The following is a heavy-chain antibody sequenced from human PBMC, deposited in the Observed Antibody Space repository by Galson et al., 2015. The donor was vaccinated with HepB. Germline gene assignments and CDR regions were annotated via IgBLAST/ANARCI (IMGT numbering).Heavy chain of an antibody. J-gene: IGHJ6*02. CDR3: ARSVYQLRPPVRFGMDV. V-gene: IGHV3-33*01. CDR2: IWFDGTNK. CDR1: RFTFSNYG. D-gene: IGHD2-2*01. Sequence: SLRLSCAASRFTFSNYGMHWVRQAPGKGLEWVAGIWFDGTNKYYADSVKGRFTISRDNSKNTLYLQMNSLRAEDTAVYFCARSVYQLRPPVRFGMDVWGQGTTGAVSS.